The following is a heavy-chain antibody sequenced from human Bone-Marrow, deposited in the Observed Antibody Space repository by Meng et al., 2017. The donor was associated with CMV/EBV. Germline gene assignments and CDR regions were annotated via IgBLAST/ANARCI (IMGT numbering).Heavy chain of an antibody. CDR1: GGSFSGYY. CDR2: INHSGST. Sequence: SEPLSLTCAVYGGSFSGYYWSWIRQPPGKGLEWIGEINHSGSTNYNPSLKSRVTISVDTSKNQFSLKLSSVTAADTAVYYCARGRIQLWFPPRGQGTLVTVSS. CDR3: ARGRIQLWFPP. D-gene: IGHD5-18*01. V-gene: IGHV4-34*01. J-gene: IGHJ5*02.